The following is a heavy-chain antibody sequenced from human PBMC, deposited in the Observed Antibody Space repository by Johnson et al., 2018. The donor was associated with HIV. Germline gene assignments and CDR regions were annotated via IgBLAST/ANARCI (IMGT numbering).Heavy chain of an antibody. V-gene: IGHV3-20*04. D-gene: IGHD2-15*01. CDR3: ARAKDAAYPYDAFDV. J-gene: IGHJ3*01. Sequence: VQLVESGGGVVRPGGSLRLSCSASGFNVDDDALSWVRQVPGKGLEWVSGIHYNGGSTDYADSVRDRFSISRDNAKNSVYLQMDSLRGEDTAMYYCARAKDAAYPYDAFDVWGHGTMVIVSA. CDR1: GFNVDDDA. CDR2: IHYNGGST.